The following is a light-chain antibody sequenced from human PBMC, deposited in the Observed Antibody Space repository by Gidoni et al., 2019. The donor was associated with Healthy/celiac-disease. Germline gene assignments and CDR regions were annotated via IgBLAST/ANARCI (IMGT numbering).Light chain of an antibody. Sequence: DIQMTQSPSTLSASVGDRVTSTCRASQSISSWLAWYQQKPGKAPKLLIYKASSLESGVPSRFSGSGSGTEFTLTISSLQPDDFATYYCQPYKSYSWTFGQGTKVEIK. CDR1: QSISSW. CDR2: KAS. V-gene: IGKV1-5*03. CDR3: QPYKSYSWT. J-gene: IGKJ1*01.